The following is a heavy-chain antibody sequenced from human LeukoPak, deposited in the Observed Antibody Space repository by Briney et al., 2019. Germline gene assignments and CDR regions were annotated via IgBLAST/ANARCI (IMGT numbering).Heavy chain of an antibody. D-gene: IGHD3-10*01. Sequence: ASVKVSCKASGYTFTGYYIHWVRQAPGQGLEWMGWINPNSGGTNYAQKFQGRFTMTRDTSISTAYMELSRLRSDDTAVYYCAREESDYYYYMDVWGKGTSVTVSS. CDR2: INPNSGGT. CDR1: GYTFTGYY. V-gene: IGHV1-2*02. J-gene: IGHJ6*03. CDR3: AREESDYYYYMDV.